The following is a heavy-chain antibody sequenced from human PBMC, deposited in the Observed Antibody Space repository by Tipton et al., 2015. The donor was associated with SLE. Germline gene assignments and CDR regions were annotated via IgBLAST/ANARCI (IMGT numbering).Heavy chain of an antibody. V-gene: IGHV3-48*03. J-gene: IGHJ3*02. CDR3: AKETDYGDSGAFDI. CDR1: GFTFSSYE. Sequence: QLVQSGGGLVQPGGSLRLSCAASGFTFSSYEMNWVRQAPGKGLEWVSYISSSGSTIYYADSVKGRFTISRDNAKNSLYLQMNSLRAEDTALYYCAKETDYGDSGAFDIWGQGTMVTVSS. CDR2: ISSSGSTI. D-gene: IGHD4-17*01.